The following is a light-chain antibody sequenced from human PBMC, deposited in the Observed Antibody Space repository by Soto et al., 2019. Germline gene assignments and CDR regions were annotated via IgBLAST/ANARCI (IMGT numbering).Light chain of an antibody. Sequence: QSALTQPASVSGSPGQSITISCTGSTTDVGSYNYVSWYQQHPGKAPKLMIYDVSYRPSGVSNRFSGSKSGNTASLTISGLQAEDVADYYCTSFTISNTLPYVFGTGTKLTVL. J-gene: IGLJ1*01. CDR1: TTDVGSYNY. V-gene: IGLV2-14*03. CDR3: TSFTISNTLPYV. CDR2: DVS.